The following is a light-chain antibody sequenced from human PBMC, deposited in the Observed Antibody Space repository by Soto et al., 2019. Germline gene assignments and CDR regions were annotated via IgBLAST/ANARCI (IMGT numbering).Light chain of an antibody. Sequence: QSVLTQPPSVSGAPGQRVTISCTGSSSNIGAGYDVHWYQQLPGTAPKLLIYGNSNRPSGVPDRFSGSKSGTSASLAITGLQAEDEAAYHCQSYDSSLSAHVVFGGGTKVTVL. CDR1: SSNIGAGYD. J-gene: IGLJ2*01. V-gene: IGLV1-40*01. CDR3: QSYDSSLSAHVV. CDR2: GNS.